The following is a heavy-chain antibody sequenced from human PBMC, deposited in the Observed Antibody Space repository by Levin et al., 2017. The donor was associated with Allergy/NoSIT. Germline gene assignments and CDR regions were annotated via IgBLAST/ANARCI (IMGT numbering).Heavy chain of an antibody. CDR2: ISSSGSTI. D-gene: IGHD2-15*01. CDR3: ARGGCSGGSCALDY. CDR1: GFTFSSYE. J-gene: IGHJ4*02. Sequence: GGSLRLSCAASGFTFSSYEMNWVRQAPGKGLEWVSYISSSGSTIYYADSVKGRFTISRDNAKNSLYLQMNSLRAEDTAVYYCARGGCSGGSCALDYWGQGTLVTVSS. V-gene: IGHV3-48*03.